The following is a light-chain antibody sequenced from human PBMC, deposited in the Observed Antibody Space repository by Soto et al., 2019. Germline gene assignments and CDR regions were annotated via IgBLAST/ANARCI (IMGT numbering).Light chain of an antibody. CDR2: RAS. CDR3: QQYYTGIA. J-gene: IGKJ5*01. V-gene: IGKV4-1*01. Sequence: DVVMTQSPDSLAVSLGERATINCKSSQSVLHSSNNENSVAWYQQKAGQRPKLLIYRASIRESGVPDRFSGSGSVTDFTLTISSLQAEDVAVYYCQQYYTGIAFGQGTRLEIK. CDR1: QSVLHSSNNENS.